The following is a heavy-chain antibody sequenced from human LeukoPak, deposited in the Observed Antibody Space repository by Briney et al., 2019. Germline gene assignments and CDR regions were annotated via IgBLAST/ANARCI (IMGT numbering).Heavy chain of an antibody. CDR1: GASISNHY. Sequence: PSETLSLTCTVSGASISNHYWSWIRQPPGKGLEWIGYVHYNGDTNYNPSLTSRVATSVDTSRNQFSLRLYSVSAADTAAYYCARGSTRADDYWGQGILVTVSS. D-gene: IGHD2/OR15-2a*01. V-gene: IGHV4-59*11. J-gene: IGHJ4*02. CDR3: ARGSTRADDY. CDR2: VHYNGDT.